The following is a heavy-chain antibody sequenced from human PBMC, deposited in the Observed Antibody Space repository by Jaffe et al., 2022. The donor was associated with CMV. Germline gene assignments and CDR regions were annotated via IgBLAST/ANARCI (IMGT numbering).Heavy chain of an antibody. CDR1: GFTFDDYA. CDR2: ISWNSGRK. Sequence: EVQLVESGGGLVQPGRSLRLSCAASGFTFDDYAMHWVRQAPGKGLEWVSGISWNSGRKAYADSVKGRFTISRDNAKKSLFLQMNSLGAEDTAFYYCAKDEGGGPCGGGSCYWGQVDYWGQGTLVTVSS. D-gene: IGHD2-15*01. J-gene: IGHJ4*02. CDR3: AKDEGGGPCGGGSCYWGQVDY. V-gene: IGHV3-9*01.